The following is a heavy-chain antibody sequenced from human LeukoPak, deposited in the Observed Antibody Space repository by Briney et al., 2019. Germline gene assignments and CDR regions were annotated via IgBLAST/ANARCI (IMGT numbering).Heavy chain of an antibody. J-gene: IGHJ4*02. D-gene: IGHD3-3*01. CDR2: INPNSGGT. V-gene: IGHV1-2*02. Sequence: ASVKVSCKASGYTFTGYYMHWVRQAPGQGLEWMGWINPNSGGTNYAQKFQGRVTMTRDTSISTAYMELSRLRSDDTAVYYCASRIRYYDFWSDLYYFDYWGQGTLVTVSS. CDR3: ASRIRYYDFWSDLYYFDY. CDR1: GYTFTGYY.